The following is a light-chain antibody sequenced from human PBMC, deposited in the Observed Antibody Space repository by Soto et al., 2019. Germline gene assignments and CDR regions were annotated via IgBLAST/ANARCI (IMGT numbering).Light chain of an antibody. CDR3: QQYNSYSCT. CDR1: QSISSW. V-gene: IGKV1-5*01. CDR2: DAS. J-gene: IGKJ1*01. Sequence: DIQMTQSPSTLSASVGDRVTITCRASQSISSWLAWYQQKPGKAPKLLIYDASSLESGVPSRFSGSGSGTEFTPTISRLQPDDFATYYRQQYNSYSCTFGQGTKVEIK.